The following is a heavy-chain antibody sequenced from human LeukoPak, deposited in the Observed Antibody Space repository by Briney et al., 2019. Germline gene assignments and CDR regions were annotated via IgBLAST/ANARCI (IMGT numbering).Heavy chain of an antibody. CDR1: GYTFTGYY. V-gene: IGHV1-2*02. Sequence: ASVKVSCKASGYTFTGYYMHWVRQAPGQGLEWMGWINPNSGGTNYAQKFQGRVTMTRDTSISTAYMELSRLRSDDTAVYYCARVDYDILTAYPTDYWGQGTLVTVSS. J-gene: IGHJ4*02. D-gene: IGHD3-9*01. CDR2: INPNSGGT. CDR3: ARVDYDILTAYPTDY.